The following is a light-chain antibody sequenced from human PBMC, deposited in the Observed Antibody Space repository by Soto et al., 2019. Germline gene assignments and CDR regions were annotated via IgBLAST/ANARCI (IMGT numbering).Light chain of an antibody. CDR1: QSLAHRDGHPY. CDR3: MQGTQFPFT. J-gene: IGKJ2*01. V-gene: IGKV2-24*01. CDR2: MTS. Sequence: DIVMTQTPLSAPVTLGQSASISCTSSQSLAHRDGHPYLSWLQQRPGQPPRLLIYMTSNRFSGVPDRFSGSGAGAHFTLTISRVEAEDVATYYCMQGTQFPFTFGQGTKL.